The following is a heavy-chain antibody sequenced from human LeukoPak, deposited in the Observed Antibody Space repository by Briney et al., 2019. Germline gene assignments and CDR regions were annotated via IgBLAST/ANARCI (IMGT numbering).Heavy chain of an antibody. D-gene: IGHD3-10*01. CDR3: ARLQKHYYGSGSYRGNWFDP. J-gene: IGHJ5*02. V-gene: IGHV4-59*08. CDR1: GGSISSYY. CDR2: IYYSGST. Sequence: SETLSLTCTVSGGSISSYYWSWIRQPPGKGLEWIGYIYYSGSTNYNPSLKSRVTISVDTSKNQFSLKLSSVTAADTAVYYCARLQKHYYGSGSYRGNWFDPWGQGTLVTVSS.